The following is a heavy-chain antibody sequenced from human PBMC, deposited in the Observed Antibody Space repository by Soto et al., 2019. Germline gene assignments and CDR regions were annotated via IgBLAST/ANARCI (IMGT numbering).Heavy chain of an antibody. CDR3: ARDPFHYYDSSGYYRRAFDI. Sequence: ASVKVSCKASGYTFTSYGISWVRQAPGQGLEWMGWISAYNGNTNYAQKLQGRVTMTTDTSTSTAYMELRSLRSDDTAVYYCARDPFHYYDSSGYYRRAFDIWGQGTMVTVSS. CDR1: GYTFTSYG. J-gene: IGHJ3*02. CDR2: ISAYNGNT. V-gene: IGHV1-18*01. D-gene: IGHD3-22*01.